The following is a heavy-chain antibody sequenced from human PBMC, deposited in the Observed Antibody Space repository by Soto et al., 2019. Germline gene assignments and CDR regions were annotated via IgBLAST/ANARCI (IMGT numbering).Heavy chain of an antibody. CDR3: TTDLYSSGWYGLRDY. V-gene: IGHV3-15*07. J-gene: IGHJ4*02. D-gene: IGHD6-19*01. CDR2: IKSKTDGGTT. Sequence: GGSLRLSCAASGFTFSNAWMNWVRQAPGKGLEWVGRIKSKTDGGTTDYAAPVKGRFTISRDDSKNTLYLQMNSLKTGDTAVYYCTTDLYSSGWYGLRDYWGQGTLVTVSS. CDR1: GFTFSNAW.